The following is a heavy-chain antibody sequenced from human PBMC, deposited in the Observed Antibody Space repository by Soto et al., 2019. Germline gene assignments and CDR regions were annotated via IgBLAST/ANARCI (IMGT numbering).Heavy chain of an antibody. CDR1: GGTFSSYA. CDR3: ARDGDISPLWFDY. Sequence: SVKVSCKASGGTFSSYAISWVRQAPGQGLEWMGGIIPIFGTANYAQKFQGRVTITADESTSTAYMELRSLRSDDTAVYYCARDGDISPLWFDYWGQGTLVTVSS. D-gene: IGHD3-9*01. J-gene: IGHJ4*02. CDR2: IIPIFGTA. V-gene: IGHV1-69*13.